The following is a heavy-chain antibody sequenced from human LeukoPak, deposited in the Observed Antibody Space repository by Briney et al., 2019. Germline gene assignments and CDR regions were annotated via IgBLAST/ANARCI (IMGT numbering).Heavy chain of an antibody. CDR2: IYYSGST. J-gene: IGHJ4*02. D-gene: IGHD4-17*01. CDR1: GGSISSYY. V-gene: IGHV4-59*12. Sequence: SETLSLTCTVSGGSISSYYWSWIRQPPGKGLEWIGYIYYSGSTNYNPSLKSRVTISVDTSKNQFSLKLSSVTAADTAVYYCARDGGDYEAYWGQGTLVTVSS. CDR3: ARDGGDYEAY.